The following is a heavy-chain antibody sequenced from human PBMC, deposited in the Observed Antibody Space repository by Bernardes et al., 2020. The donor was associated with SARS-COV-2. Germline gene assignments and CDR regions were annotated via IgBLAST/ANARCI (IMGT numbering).Heavy chain of an antibody. Sequence: SETLSPTCAVYGGSFSGYWSWIRQPPGKGLEWIGEINHSGGTKYNPSLKSRVSISVDTSKNQFSLRLNSVTAADTAVYYCTRHGGRHFDFWDQGTLVTVSS. CDR1: GGSFSGY. V-gene: IGHV4-34*01. D-gene: IGHD2-15*01. CDR3: TRHGGRHFDF. CDR2: INHSGGT. J-gene: IGHJ4*02.